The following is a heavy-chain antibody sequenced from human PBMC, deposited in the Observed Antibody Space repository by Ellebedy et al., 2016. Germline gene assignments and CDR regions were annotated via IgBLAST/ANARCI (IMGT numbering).Heavy chain of an antibody. CDR1: GGSISSSNW. CDR3: ARSGDAPGGHFDY. CDR2: IYHSGST. Sequence: GSLRLSCAVSGGSISSSNWWRCVRQPPGKGLEWIGEIYHSGSTNYNPSLKSRVTISVDTSKNQFSLKLSSVTAADTAVYYCARSGDAPGGHFDYWGQGTLVTVSS. D-gene: IGHD4-17*01. J-gene: IGHJ4*02. V-gene: IGHV4-4*02.